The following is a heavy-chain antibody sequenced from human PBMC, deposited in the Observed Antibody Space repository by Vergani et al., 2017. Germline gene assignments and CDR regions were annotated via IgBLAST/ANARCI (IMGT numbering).Heavy chain of an antibody. CDR3: ARIPLSSLYGMDV. J-gene: IGHJ6*02. CDR2: IDWDDDK. CDR1: GFSLSTSGMR. V-gene: IGHV2-70*04. Sequence: QVTLKESGPALVKPTQTLTLTCTFSGFSLSTSGMRVSWIRQPPGKALEWLARIDWDDDKFYSTSLKTRLTISKDTSKNQVVLTMTNMDPVDTATYYCARIPLSSLYGMDVWGQGTTVTVSS.